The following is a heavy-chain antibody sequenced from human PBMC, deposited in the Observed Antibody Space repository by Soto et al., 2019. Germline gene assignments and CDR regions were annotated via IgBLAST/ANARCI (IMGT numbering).Heavy chain of an antibody. CDR1: GFTFSSFG. CDR3: VKDIHFLGIWYFDL. Sequence: EQLAESGGGVVQSGRSLRLSCEASGFTFSSFGMHWVRQAPGKGLEWVAVISYDGSDTYFADSVKGRVTISRDNSNNTVYLQMNSLRVEDTAVYYCVKDIHFLGIWYFDLWGRGSLVSVSS. V-gene: IGHV3-30*18. CDR2: ISYDGSDT. J-gene: IGHJ2*01. D-gene: IGHD3-16*01.